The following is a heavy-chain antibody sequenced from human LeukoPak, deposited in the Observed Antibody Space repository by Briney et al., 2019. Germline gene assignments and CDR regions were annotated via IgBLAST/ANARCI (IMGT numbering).Heavy chain of an antibody. CDR3: ARGGYCSGGSCYSDYYYGMDV. D-gene: IGHD2-15*01. Sequence: PSQTLSLTCAVSGGSISSGGYSWSWIRQPPGKGLEWIGYIYHSGSTYYNPSLKSRVTISVDRSKNQFSLKLSSVTAADTAVYYCARGGYCSGGSCYSDYYYGMDVWGKGTTVTVPS. CDR2: IYHSGST. CDR1: GGSISSGGYS. V-gene: IGHV4-30-2*01. J-gene: IGHJ6*04.